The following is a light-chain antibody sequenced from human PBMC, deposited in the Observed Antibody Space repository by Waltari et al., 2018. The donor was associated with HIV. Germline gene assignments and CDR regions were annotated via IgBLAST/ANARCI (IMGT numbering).Light chain of an antibody. J-gene: IGKJ4*01. Sequence: IVMTQSQLSLPVTPGEPASISCKSSQSLTHSNGNNYLIWHVQKPGQSLHLLIYMASHRASGVPDRFRGSGSGTDFTLEISRVETEDSGVYYCMQDLRLPLTFGGGTKVEI. CDR1: QSLTHSNGNNY. CDR2: MAS. CDR3: MQDLRLPLT. V-gene: IGKV2-28*01.